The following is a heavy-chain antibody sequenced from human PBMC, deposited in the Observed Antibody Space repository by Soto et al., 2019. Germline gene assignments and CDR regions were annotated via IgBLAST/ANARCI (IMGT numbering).Heavy chain of an antibody. V-gene: IGHV3-23*01. CDR3: AKVSLGALTFTDYYYYGLDV. J-gene: IGHJ6*02. CDR2: ISGGGGST. Sequence: PGGSLSLSCAASGFTFSTYAMNWVRQAPGKGLAWVSAISGGGGSTYYADSVKGRVTISRDNSKNTLYLQMNSLRAEDTAVYYCAKVSLGALTFTDYYYYGLDVWGQGTTVTVSS. D-gene: IGHD1-26*01. CDR1: GFTFSTYA.